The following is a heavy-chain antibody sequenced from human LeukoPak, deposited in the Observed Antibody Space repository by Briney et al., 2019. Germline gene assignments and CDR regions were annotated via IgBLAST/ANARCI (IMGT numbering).Heavy chain of an antibody. CDR1: GFTFSSYA. CDR3: ARVTCGGDCRAHYYYYHMDV. CDR2: ISRSGSTK. V-gene: IGHV3-48*04. Sequence: GGSLRLSCAASGFTFSSYAMSWVRQAPGKGLEWVSSISRSGSTKYYADSVKGRFTISRDNAKNSLFLQMNSLRAEDTAVYYCARVTCGGDCRAHYYYYHMDVWGKGTTVTISS. D-gene: IGHD2-21*02. J-gene: IGHJ6*03.